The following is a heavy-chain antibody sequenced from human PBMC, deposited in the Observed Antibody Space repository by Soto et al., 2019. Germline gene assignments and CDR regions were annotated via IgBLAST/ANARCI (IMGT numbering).Heavy chain of an antibody. V-gene: IGHV1-69*13. D-gene: IGHD3-3*01. J-gene: IGHJ6*02. CDR1: GGTFSSYA. CDR3: ARDRAYYDFWSGYQSKDYYYYGMDV. CDR2: IIPIFGTA. Sequence: VASVKVSCKASGGTFSSYAISWVRQAPGQGLEWMGGIIPIFGTANYAQKFQGRVTITADESTSTAYMELSSLRSEDTAVYYCARDRAYYDFWSGYQSKDYYYYGMDVWGQGTTVTVSS.